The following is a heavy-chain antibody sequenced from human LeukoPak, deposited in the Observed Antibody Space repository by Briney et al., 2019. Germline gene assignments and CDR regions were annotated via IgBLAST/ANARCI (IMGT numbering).Heavy chain of an antibody. CDR3: ARVRGDSRGNAFDI. CDR1: GFTFSSYG. J-gene: IGHJ3*02. CDR2: IRYDGSNK. Sequence: PGGSLRLSCAASGFTFSSYGMHWVRQAPGKGLEWVAFIRYDGSNKYYADSVKGRFTISRDNSNKTLFLQMNGLRAEDTAVYYCARVRGDSRGNAFDIWGQGTMVTVS. D-gene: IGHD2-15*01. V-gene: IGHV3-30*02.